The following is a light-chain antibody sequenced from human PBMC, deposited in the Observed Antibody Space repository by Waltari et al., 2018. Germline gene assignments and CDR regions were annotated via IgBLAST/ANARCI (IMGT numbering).Light chain of an antibody. Sequence: EIELTQSPGTLFLSPGERAALSCRASQSVSSYLAWYQQRTGQVPRLLIYGASSRATGIPDRFSGSGSGTDFNLTISRLEPEDFAVYYCQQYGRSPWTFGQGTNVEIK. J-gene: IGKJ1*01. V-gene: IGKV3-20*01. CDR2: GAS. CDR1: QSVSSY. CDR3: QQYGRSPWT.